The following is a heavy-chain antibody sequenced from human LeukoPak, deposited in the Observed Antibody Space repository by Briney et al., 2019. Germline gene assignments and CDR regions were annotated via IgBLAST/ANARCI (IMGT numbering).Heavy chain of an antibody. CDR1: GFTFSSYS. J-gene: IGHJ4*02. CDR2: ISSSSSTI. V-gene: IGHV3-48*04. CDR3: ARESSGSYDY. Sequence: GGSLRLSCAASGFTFSSYSMNWVRQAPGKGLEWVSYISSSSSTIYYADSVKGRFTISRDNAKNSLYLQMNSLRAEDTAVYYCARESSGSYDYWGQGTLVTVPS. D-gene: IGHD1-26*01.